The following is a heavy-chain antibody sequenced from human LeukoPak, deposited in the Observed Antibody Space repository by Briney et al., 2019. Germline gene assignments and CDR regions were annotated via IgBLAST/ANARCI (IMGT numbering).Heavy chain of an antibody. CDR3: ARVLRGYASYEGN. CDR1: GFTFSAFY. Sequence: GGSLRLSCAASGFTFSAFYISWLRQTPGKGLEYLSYLKGDNGDINYADSVRGRFTISRDNTKNSLYLQMNNLRAEDTAVYYCARVLRGYASYEGNWGQGTLVTVSS. V-gene: IGHV3-11*06. CDR2: LKGDNGDI. D-gene: IGHD5-12*01. J-gene: IGHJ4*02.